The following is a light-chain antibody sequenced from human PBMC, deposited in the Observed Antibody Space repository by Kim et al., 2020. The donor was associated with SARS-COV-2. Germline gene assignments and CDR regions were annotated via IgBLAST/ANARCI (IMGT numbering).Light chain of an antibody. CDR2: DVS. V-gene: IGKV1-33*01. CDR1: QDISNY. J-gene: IGKJ2*01. Sequence: ASVGDRVTITCQASQDISNYLNWYQHKPGKAPKLLIYDVSNLEAGVPSRFSGRGSGTEFTFTISSLLPEDIATYYCQHYDSLPYTFGQGTKVKIK. CDR3: QHYDSLPYT.